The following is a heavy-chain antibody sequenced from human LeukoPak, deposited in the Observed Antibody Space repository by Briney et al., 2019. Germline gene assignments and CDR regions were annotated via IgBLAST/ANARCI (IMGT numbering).Heavy chain of an antibody. D-gene: IGHD6-19*01. Sequence: PSETLSLTCTVSGGSISSSYWSWIRQPPGKGLEWIGYIYYSGSTNYSPSLKSRVTMSVDTSKNQFSLKLSSVTAADTAVYYCARYHSSGLDYWGQGTLVTVSS. CDR3: ARYHSSGLDY. CDR1: GGSISSSY. CDR2: IYYSGST. V-gene: IGHV4-59*01. J-gene: IGHJ4*02.